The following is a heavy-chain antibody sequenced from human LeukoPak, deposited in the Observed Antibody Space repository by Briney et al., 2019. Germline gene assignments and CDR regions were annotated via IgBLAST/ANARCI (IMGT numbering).Heavy chain of an antibody. CDR1: GFTVSSNY. CDR2: IIGSSGST. V-gene: IGHV3-23*01. Sequence: GGSLRLSCAASGFTVSSNYMSWVRQAPGKGLEWVSVIIGSSGSTFYADSVKGRFTISRDNSKNTLYLQMNSLRAEDTAVYYCAKGGYDYVEIGYFDYWGQGTLVTVSS. CDR3: AKGGYDYVEIGYFDY. D-gene: IGHD5-12*01. J-gene: IGHJ4*02.